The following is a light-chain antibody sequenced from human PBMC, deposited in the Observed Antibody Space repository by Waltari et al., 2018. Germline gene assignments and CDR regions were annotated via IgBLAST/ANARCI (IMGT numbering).Light chain of an antibody. CDR2: GVS. Sequence: QSALTQPASVSGSPGQSITISCTGTSSDVGGYNYVSWYQQHPGKTPQLMIYGVSKRPSGVSNRFSGSKSGNTASLTISGLQAEDEADYYCSSYTSSSTPHVVFGGGTKLTVL. CDR1: SSDVGGYNY. V-gene: IGLV2-14*01. CDR3: SSYTSSSTPHVV. J-gene: IGLJ2*01.